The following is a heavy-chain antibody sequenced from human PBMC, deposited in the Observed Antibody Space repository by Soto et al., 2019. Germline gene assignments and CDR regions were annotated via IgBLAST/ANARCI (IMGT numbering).Heavy chain of an antibody. J-gene: IGHJ6*02. D-gene: IGHD2-15*01. V-gene: IGHV1-18*04. CDR2: ISAYNGNA. CDR3: ATQXCGGSCYRYYYYYGMDV. CDR1: GYTFTSYG. Sequence: ASVKVSCKASGYTFTSYGISWVRQAPGQGLEWMGWISAYNGNANYAQKLQGRVTMTTDTSTSTAYTELRSLRSDDTAVYYCATQXCGGSCYRYYYYYGMDVWGPGTTVTVSS.